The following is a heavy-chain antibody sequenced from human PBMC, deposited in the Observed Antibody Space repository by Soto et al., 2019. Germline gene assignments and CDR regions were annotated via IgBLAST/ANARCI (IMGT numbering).Heavy chain of an antibody. Sequence: QITLKESGPTLVKPTETLTLTCTVSGFPLSARGVGVGWIRQPPGKALEWLAIIYWNDDKRYSPSLKSRLTITNDSSKNQVILTMTNTDPVDTAKYYYAHSPWGAAPDYWGQGTMVAVSS. J-gene: IGHJ4*02. CDR2: IYWNDDK. CDR1: GFPLSARGVG. D-gene: IGHD3-16*01. CDR3: AHSPWGAAPDY. V-gene: IGHV2-5*01.